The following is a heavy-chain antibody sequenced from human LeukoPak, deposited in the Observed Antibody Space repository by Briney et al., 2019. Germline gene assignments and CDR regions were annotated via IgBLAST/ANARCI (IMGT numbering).Heavy chain of an antibody. CDR1: GGTFSSYA. V-gene: IGHV1-69*05. CDR2: IIPIFGTA. CDR3: ARDGYDSSGYHQYFDY. Sequence: SVKVSCKASGGTFSSYAISWVRQAPEQGLEWMGRIIPIFGTANYAQKFQGRVTITTDESTSTAYMELSSLRSEDTAVYYCARDGYDSSGYHQYFDYWGQGTLVTVSS. D-gene: IGHD3-22*01. J-gene: IGHJ4*02.